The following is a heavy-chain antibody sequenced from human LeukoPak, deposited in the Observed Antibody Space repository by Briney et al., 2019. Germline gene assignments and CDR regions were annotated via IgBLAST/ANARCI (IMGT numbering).Heavy chain of an antibody. CDR2: ISSSGSTI. V-gene: IGHV3-48*03. CDR3: ARVLTVYYYGMDV. J-gene: IGHJ6*02. CDR1: GFTFSSYE. Sequence: GGSLRLSCAASGFTFSSYEMSWVRQAPGKGLEWVSYISSSGSTIYYADSVKGRFTISRDNAKNSLYLQMNSLRAEDTAVYYCARVLTVYYYGMDVWGQGTTVTVSS.